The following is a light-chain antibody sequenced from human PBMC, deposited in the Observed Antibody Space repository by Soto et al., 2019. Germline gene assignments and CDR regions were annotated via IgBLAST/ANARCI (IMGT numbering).Light chain of an antibody. J-gene: IGLJ2*01. CDR1: SSNIGAGYD. V-gene: IGLV1-40*01. CDR3: QSYDSSQSVDV. Sequence: QSVLTQPPSVSGAPGQRVTVSCTGSSSNIGAGYDVHWYQQLPGTAPKLLIYGNSNRPSGVPDRFSGSKSGTSASLAITGLQAEDEADYYCQSYDSSQSVDVFGGGTKLTVL. CDR2: GNS.